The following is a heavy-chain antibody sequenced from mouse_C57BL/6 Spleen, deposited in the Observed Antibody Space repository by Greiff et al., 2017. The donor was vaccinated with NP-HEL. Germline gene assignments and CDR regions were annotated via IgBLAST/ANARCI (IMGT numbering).Heavy chain of an antibody. CDR3: ANYYGSSYSAMDY. Sequence: EVMLVESGGGLVKPGGSLKLSCAASGFTFSDYGMHWVRQAPEKGLEWVAYISSGSSTTYYADTVKGRFTISRDNAKNTLFLQMTSLRSEDTAMYYCANYYGSSYSAMDYWGQGTSVTVSS. CDR1: GFTFSDYG. V-gene: IGHV5-17*01. J-gene: IGHJ4*01. CDR2: ISSGSSTT. D-gene: IGHD1-1*01.